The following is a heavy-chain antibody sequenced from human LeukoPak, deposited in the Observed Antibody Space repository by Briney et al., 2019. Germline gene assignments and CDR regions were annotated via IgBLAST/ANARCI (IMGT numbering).Heavy chain of an antibody. CDR2: ISGSGGST. J-gene: IGHJ4*02. D-gene: IGHD2-2*02. Sequence: PGGSLRLSCAASGFTFSSYAMSWVRQAPGKGLEWVSAISGSGGSTYYADSVKGRFTISRDNSKNTLYLQMNSLRAEDTAVYYCAKDGGVYCSSTSCYTDYWGQGTLVTVSS. V-gene: IGHV3-23*01. CDR1: GFTFSSYA. CDR3: AKDGGVYCSSTSCYTDY.